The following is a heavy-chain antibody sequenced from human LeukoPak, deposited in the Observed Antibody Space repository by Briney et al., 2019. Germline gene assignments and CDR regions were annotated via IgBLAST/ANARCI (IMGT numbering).Heavy chain of an antibody. CDR1: GFTFSSYW. Sequence: PGGSLRLSCAASGFTFSSYWMSWVRQAPGKGLEWVSAISGSGGSTYYADSVKGRFTISRDNSKNTLYLQMNSLRAEDTAVYYCAKDRRRITIFGVVTFDYWGQGTLVTVSS. CDR2: ISGSGGST. J-gene: IGHJ4*02. D-gene: IGHD3-3*01. CDR3: AKDRRRITIFGVVTFDY. V-gene: IGHV3-23*01.